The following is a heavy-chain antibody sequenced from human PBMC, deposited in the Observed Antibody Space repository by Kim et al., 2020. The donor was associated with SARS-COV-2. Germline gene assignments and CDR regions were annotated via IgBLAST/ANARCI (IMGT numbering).Heavy chain of an antibody. D-gene: IGHD1-26*01. J-gene: IGHJ5*02. Sequence: YAASVNGRFTISRDDSKSIAYLQMNSLKTEDTAVYYCTRDLVGEDWFDPWGQGTLVTVSS. V-gene: IGHV3-49*02. CDR3: TRDLVGEDWFDP.